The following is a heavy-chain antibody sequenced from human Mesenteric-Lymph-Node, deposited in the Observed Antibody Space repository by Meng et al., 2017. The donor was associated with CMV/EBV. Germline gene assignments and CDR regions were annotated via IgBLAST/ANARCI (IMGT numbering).Heavy chain of an antibody. CDR3: ARGGFGELLSFDF. Sequence: SGDSFRSCGYSERWIRRHPGKGLVWIGYINHSGSTYYNPSFKTRVIISVDRSKNQFSLKLSSVTAADTAVYYCARGGFGELLSFDFWGQGTLVTVSS. D-gene: IGHD3-10*01. CDR2: INHSGST. J-gene: IGHJ4*02. CDR1: GDSFRSCGYS. V-gene: IGHV4-30-2*01.